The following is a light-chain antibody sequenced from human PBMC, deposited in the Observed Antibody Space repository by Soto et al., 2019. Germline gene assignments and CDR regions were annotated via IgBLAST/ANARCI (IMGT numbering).Light chain of an antibody. Sequence: EVVVTQSPSTLSVSPGERATLSCRAIQSVSSNLAWYQQKPGQAPTLLIYGASTRATGIPARFSGSGSGTDFPLTISRLETEDFGVYYCQKYCMAHLTLCQGAKVDI. CDR2: GAS. J-gene: IGKJ1*01. CDR1: QSVSSN. CDR3: QKYCMAHLT. V-gene: IGKV3-15*01.